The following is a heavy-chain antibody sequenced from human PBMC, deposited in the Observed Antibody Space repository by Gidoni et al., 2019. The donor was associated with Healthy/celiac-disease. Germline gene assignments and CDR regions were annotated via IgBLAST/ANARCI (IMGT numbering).Heavy chain of an antibody. CDR3: AVTGYYYYYYGMDV. CDR2: IWYDGSNK. V-gene: IGHV3-33*01. Sequence: QVQLVESGGGVVQPGRSLRLSCAASGFTFSSYGMHWVRQAPGKGLEWVAVIWYDGSNKYYADSVKGRFTISRDNSKNTLYLQMNSLRAEDTAVYYCAVTGYYYYYYGMDVWGQGTTVTVSS. J-gene: IGHJ6*02. CDR1: GFTFSSYG.